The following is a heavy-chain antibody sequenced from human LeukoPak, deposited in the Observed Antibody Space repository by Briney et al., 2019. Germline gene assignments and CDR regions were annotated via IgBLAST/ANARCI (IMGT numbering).Heavy chain of an antibody. Sequence: GASVKVSCKASGYTVTDYYMHWVRQAPGQGLEWVGWISPDDGGTHHVQKFQGRVTMTVDSSTSTAYMELTRLTFNYTAMYYCARGMRCWWQTGAYWGQGTLVSVPS. V-gene: IGHV1-2*02. D-gene: IGHD2-8*02. CDR2: ISPDDGGT. CDR3: ARGMRCWWQTGAY. CDR1: GYTVTDYY. J-gene: IGHJ4*02.